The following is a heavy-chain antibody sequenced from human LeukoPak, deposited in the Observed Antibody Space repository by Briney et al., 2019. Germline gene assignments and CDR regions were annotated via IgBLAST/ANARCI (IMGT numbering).Heavy chain of an antibody. CDR2: IFTSGIA. CDR3: AREISGTYYNPLGYMDV. D-gene: IGHD3-10*01. Sequence: SETLSLTCTVSGGSIGIYYWNWIRQPAGKGLEWIGRIFTSGIANYNPSLKSRVTMSVDTSKDQFSLNLSSVTAADTAVYYCAREISGTYYNPLGYMDVWGKGTTVTVSS. CDR1: GGSIGIYY. J-gene: IGHJ6*03. V-gene: IGHV4-4*07.